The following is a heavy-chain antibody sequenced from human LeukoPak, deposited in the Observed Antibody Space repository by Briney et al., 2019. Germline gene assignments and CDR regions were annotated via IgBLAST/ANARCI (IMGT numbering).Heavy chain of an antibody. CDR3: AREIVTIFGMVSGAFDI. CDR2: IYHSGST. D-gene: IGHD3-3*01. Sequence: PGGSLRLSCAASGFTFSSYWMSWVRQAPGKGLEWIGSIYHSGSTNYNPSLKSRVTMSVDTSKNQFSLKLSSVTAADTAAYYCAREIVTIFGMVSGAFDIWGQGTMVTVSS. J-gene: IGHJ3*02. CDR1: GFTFSSYW. V-gene: IGHV4-4*02.